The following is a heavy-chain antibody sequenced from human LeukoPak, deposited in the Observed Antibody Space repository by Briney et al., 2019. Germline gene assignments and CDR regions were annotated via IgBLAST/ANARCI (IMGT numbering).Heavy chain of an antibody. J-gene: IGHJ4*02. Sequence: ASVKVSCKASGYTFTSYYMHWVRQAPGQELGWMGIINPSGGSTSYAQKFQGRVTMTRDTPTSTVYMELSSLRSEDTAVYYCARDPGAKYYFDYWGQGTLVTVSS. V-gene: IGHV1-46*01. D-gene: IGHD3-10*01. CDR2: INPSGGST. CDR1: GYTFTSYY. CDR3: ARDPGAKYYFDY.